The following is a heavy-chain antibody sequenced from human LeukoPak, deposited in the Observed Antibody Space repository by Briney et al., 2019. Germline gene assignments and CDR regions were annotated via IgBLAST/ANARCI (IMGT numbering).Heavy chain of an antibody. J-gene: IGHJ3*02. CDR1: GFTFSSYA. V-gene: IGHV3-23*01. Sequence: GGSLRLSCAASGFTFSSYAMSWVRQAPGKGLEWVSAISGSGGSTYYADSVKGRFTISRDNSKNTLYLQMNSLRAEDTAVYYCAKDHRAAVTVTHDDDAFDIWGQGTMVTVSS. CDR2: ISGSGGST. CDR3: AKDHRAAVTVTHDDDAFDI. D-gene: IGHD4-17*01.